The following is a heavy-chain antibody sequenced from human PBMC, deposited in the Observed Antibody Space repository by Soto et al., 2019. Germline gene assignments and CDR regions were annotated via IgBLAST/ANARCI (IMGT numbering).Heavy chain of an antibody. CDR1: GFTFSSYA. V-gene: IGHV3-23*01. CDR3: AKDRSRSITIFGVVRGRHSYFDY. Sequence: PGGSLRLSCAASGFTFSSYAMSWVRQAPGKGLEWVSAISGSGGSTYYADSVKGRFTISRDNSKNTLYLQMNSLRAEDTAVYYCAKDRSRSITIFGVVRGRHSYFDYWGQGTLVTVSS. D-gene: IGHD3-3*01. J-gene: IGHJ4*02. CDR2: ISGSGGST.